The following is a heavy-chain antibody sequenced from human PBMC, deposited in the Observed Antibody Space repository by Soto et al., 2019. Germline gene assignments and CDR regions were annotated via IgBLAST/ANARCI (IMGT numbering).Heavy chain of an antibody. CDR1: VEPISGRSYY. CDR2: IYYTGST. Sequence: SETLSLTCAVSVEPISGRSYYWGWIRQPPGKGLEWIGSIYYTGSTYYNPSLKSRVTISVDTSKNQFSLRLSSVTASDTAVYYCARPGSSSGWFYFDSWGQGTLVTVSS. J-gene: IGHJ4*02. V-gene: IGHV4-39*01. D-gene: IGHD6-19*01. CDR3: ARPGSSSGWFYFDS.